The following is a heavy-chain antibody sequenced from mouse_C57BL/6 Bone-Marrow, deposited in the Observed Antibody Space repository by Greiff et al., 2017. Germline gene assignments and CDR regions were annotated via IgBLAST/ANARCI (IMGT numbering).Heavy chain of an antibody. V-gene: IGHV1-63*01. CDR3: ARRTCWYYAMDY. J-gene: IGHJ4*01. Sequence: QVQLQQSGAELVRPGTSVKMSCKASGYTFTNYWIGWAKQRPGHGLEWLGDIYPGGGYTNYNEKCKGKATLTADKSSSTAYMQFSSLTSEDSAIYYCARRTCWYYAMDYWGQGTSVTVSS. CDR2: IYPGGGYT. CDR1: GYTFTNYW.